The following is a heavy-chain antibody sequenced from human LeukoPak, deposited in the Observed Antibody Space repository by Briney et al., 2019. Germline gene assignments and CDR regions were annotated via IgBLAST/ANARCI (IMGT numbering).Heavy chain of an antibody. D-gene: IGHD4-17*01. V-gene: IGHV3-23*01. CDR1: GFRLSSYA. CDR3: ARAPVTSCRGAFCYPFDC. J-gene: IGHJ4*02. Sequence: GGPLRLSCVPSGFRLSSYAMSWVRQPPGKGLEWVSAISSSDPGTYYAPSVRGRFTIYRDNSKNTVYLQMNSLRVEDAAIYYCARAPVTSCRGAFCYPFDCWGQGTRLTVSS. CDR2: ISSSDPGT.